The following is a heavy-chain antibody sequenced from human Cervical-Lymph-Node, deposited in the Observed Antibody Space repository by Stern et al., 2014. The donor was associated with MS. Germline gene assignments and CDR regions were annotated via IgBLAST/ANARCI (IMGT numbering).Heavy chain of an antibody. CDR1: GGTFSKFP. D-gene: IGHD6-13*01. J-gene: IGHJ5*02. V-gene: IGHV1-69*01. CDR2: ILPVFATP. CDR3: SLSSETSDRWYSLGYDL. Sequence: QVQLVQSGDEVTKPGSSVKVSCKASGGTFSKFPSNWVRQAPGKGLEWMGGILPVFATPTSAQEFSGRYAIATVVSTSTVYMELSSLRSDDTAVYYCSLSSETSDRWYSLGYDLWGQGTLVTVSS.